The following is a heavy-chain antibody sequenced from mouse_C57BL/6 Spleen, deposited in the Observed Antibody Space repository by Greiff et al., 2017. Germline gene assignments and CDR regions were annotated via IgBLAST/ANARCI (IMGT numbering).Heavy chain of an antibody. CDR1: GYTFTSYW. CDR3: ARSNGSSYRAWFAD. Sequence: QVQLQQPGAELVKPGASVKLSCKASGYTFTSYWMHWVKQRPGQGLEWIGMIHPNSGSTNYNEKFKSKATLTVDKSSSTAYMQLSSLTSEDSAVYYCARSNGSSYRAWFADRGKGALVSVA. J-gene: IGHJ3*01. V-gene: IGHV1-64*01. CDR2: IHPNSGST. D-gene: IGHD1-1*01.